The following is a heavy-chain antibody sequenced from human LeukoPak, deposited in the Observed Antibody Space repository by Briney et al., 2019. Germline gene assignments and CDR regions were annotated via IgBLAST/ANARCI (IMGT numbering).Heavy chain of an antibody. J-gene: IGHJ6*02. CDR3: ARGYYYDSSAKGAGYYYGMDV. Sequence: SQTLSLTCAVSGVSISSVGYSWSWIRQPPGKGLEWIGYIYHSGSTYYNPSLKSRVTISVDRSKNQFSLKLSSVTAADTAVYYCARGYYYDSSAKGAGYYYGMDVWGQGTTVTVSS. CDR1: GVSISSVGYS. V-gene: IGHV4-30-2*01. D-gene: IGHD3-22*01. CDR2: IYHSGST.